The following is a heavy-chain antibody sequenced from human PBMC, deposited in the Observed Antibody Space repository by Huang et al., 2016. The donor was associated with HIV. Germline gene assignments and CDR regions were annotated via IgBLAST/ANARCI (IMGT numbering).Heavy chain of an antibody. CDR3: ARGSLEYSVSSSLDY. V-gene: IGHV1-69*13. J-gene: IGHJ4*02. Sequence: QVQLLQSGAEVKKPGSSVKVSCKASGGPFRSYSIAWVRLAPGQGLEWMASLMPVFDSPNYAQKLQGRVRVTADESTSTVYMELRDLRPDDTAVYFCARGSLEYSVSSSLDYWGQGTHVTVSS. CDR1: GGPFRSYS. D-gene: IGHD4-4*01. CDR2: LMPVFDSP.